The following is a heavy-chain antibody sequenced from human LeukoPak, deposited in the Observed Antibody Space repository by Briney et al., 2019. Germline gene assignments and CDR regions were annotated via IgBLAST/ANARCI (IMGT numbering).Heavy chain of an antibody. CDR1: GFTFSSYW. V-gene: IGHV3-7*01. D-gene: IGHD4-17*01. J-gene: IGHJ3*02. Sequence: GGSLRLSCAASGFTFSSYWMSWVRQAPGKGLEWVANIKQDGGEKYYVDSVKGRFTISRDNAKNSLYLQMNSLRAEDTAVYYCASRARDYGDYVSAFDIWGQGTMVTVSS. CDR2: IKQDGGEK. CDR3: ASRARDYGDYVSAFDI.